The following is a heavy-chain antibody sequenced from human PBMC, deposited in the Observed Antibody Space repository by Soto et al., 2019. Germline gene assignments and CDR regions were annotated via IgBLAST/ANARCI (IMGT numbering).Heavy chain of an antibody. CDR2: ISGSGGNT. V-gene: IGHV3-23*01. CDR1: GFTFSSYA. Sequence: GGSLRLSCAASGFTFSSYAMSWVRQAPGKGLEWVSAISGSGGNTYYADSVKGRFTISRDNSKNTLYLQMNSLRAEDTAVYYCAKELTGAPYYGMDVWGQGTTVTVSS. D-gene: IGHD7-27*01. J-gene: IGHJ6*02. CDR3: AKELTGAPYYGMDV.